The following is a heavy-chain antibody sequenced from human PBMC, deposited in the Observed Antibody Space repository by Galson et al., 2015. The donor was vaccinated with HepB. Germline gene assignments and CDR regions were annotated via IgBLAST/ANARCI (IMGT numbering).Heavy chain of an antibody. CDR1: GFTFSSYS. CDR3: VREAQSWARDY. Sequence: SLRLSCAASGFTFSSYSMTWIRRAPGKGLEWVSSIGGTGDSTVYPDSVKGRFTISRDNAKNSLHLQMNSLRVEDTAVYYCVREAQSWARDYWGQGTLVTVSS. D-gene: IGHD7-27*01. V-gene: IGHV3-21*01. J-gene: IGHJ4*02. CDR2: IGGTGDST.